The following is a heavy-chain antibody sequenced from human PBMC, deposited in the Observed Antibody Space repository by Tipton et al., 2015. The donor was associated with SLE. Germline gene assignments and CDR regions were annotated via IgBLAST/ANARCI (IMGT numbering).Heavy chain of an antibody. D-gene: IGHD2-15*01. CDR2: ISGSGGST. J-gene: IGHJ4*02. CDR1: GFTFSSYG. CDR3: AKDIIVVVVAATRFDY. V-gene: IGHV3-23*01. Sequence: SLRLSCAASGFTFSSYGMHWVRQAPGKGLEWVSAISGSGGSTYYADSVKGRFTISRDNSKNTLYLQMNSLRAEDTAVYYCAKDIIVVVVAATRFDYWGQGTLVTVSS.